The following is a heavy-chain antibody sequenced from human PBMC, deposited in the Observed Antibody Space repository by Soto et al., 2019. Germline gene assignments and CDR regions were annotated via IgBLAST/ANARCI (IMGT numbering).Heavy chain of an antibody. Sequence: ASVKVSCKASGYTFTSYDINWVRQATGQGLEWMGWMNPNSGNTGYAQKFQGRVTMTRNTSISTAYMELSSLRSEDTAVYYCARGQYQLLTVYHYYLAVSGKGTTVIGS. CDR3: ARGQYQLLTVYHYYLAV. J-gene: IGHJ6*03. V-gene: IGHV1-8*01. CDR2: MNPNSGNT. CDR1: GYTFTSYD. D-gene: IGHD2-2*01.